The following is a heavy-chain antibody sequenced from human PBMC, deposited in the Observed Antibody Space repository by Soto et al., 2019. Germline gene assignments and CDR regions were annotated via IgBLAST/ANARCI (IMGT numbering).Heavy chain of an antibody. CDR3: ATESGSTYGYFAH. V-gene: IGHV4-30-4*01. J-gene: IGHJ4*02. CDR2: ISNSGST. Sequence: SETLSLTCTVSGGSVTSDEDYWTWIRQSPGKGLEWIGYISNSGSTGYNPSLKTRLSMSVDRSKNQFTLRLTSVTAADTAVYFRATESGSTYGYFAHWGQGTQVTVSS. CDR1: GGSVTSDEDY. D-gene: IGHD5-18*01.